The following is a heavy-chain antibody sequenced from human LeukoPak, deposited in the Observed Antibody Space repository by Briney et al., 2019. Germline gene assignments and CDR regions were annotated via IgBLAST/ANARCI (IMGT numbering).Heavy chain of an antibody. V-gene: IGHV3-64*04. D-gene: IGHD7-27*01. J-gene: IGHJ4*02. CDR1: GFTFSSYA. Sequence: GGSLRLSCSASGFTFSSYAMHWVRQAPGKGLEYVSAISSNGGSIYYADSVKGRFTISRDNSKNTLYLQMNSLRAEDTAVYYCAKTLGIRPQNYFDYWGQGTLVSVSS. CDR2: ISSNGGSI. CDR3: AKTLGIRPQNYFDY.